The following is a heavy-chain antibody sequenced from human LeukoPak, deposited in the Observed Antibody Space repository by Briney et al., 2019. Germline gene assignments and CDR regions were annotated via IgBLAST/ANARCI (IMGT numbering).Heavy chain of an antibody. CDR3: AKVAQRGFDYSNSLEH. CDR1: GFTFSHFG. V-gene: IGHV3-33*06. CDR2: IWSDATNQ. Sequence: GTSLRLSCEASGFTFSHFGMHWVRQAPGKGLEWVAVIWSDATNQYYGDSVKGRFTISRDNFKKTVSLQMDSLRAEDTAVYYCAKVAQRGFDYSNSLEHWGQGSLVTVSS. J-gene: IGHJ4*02. D-gene: IGHD4-11*01.